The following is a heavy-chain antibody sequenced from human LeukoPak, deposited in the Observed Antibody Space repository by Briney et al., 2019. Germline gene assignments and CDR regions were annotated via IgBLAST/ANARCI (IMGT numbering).Heavy chain of an antibody. CDR2: IWYDGSKK. V-gene: IGHV3-33*08. J-gene: IGHJ4*02. CDR3: ARDYCTSTSCFDY. Sequence: GGSLRLSCAASGFTFSTYAMSWVRQAPGKGLEWVAVIWYDGSKKYYADSVKGRFTISRDNSKNTLYLQMSSLRAEDTAVYYCARDYCTSTSCFDYWGQGTLVTVSS. D-gene: IGHD2-2*01. CDR1: GFTFSTYA.